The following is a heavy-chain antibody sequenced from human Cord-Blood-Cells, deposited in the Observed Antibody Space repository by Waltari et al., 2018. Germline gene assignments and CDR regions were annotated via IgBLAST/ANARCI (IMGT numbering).Heavy chain of an antibody. V-gene: IGHV1-69*09. CDR1: GGTFSSYA. CDR3: ARDRGYDILTGYYYYYYMDV. Sequence: QVQLVQSGAEVKKPGSSVKVSCKASGGTFSSYAISWVRQAPGQGLEWMGRIIPILGIANYAQKFQGRVTITADKSTSTAYMELSSLSSEDTAVYYCARDRGYDILTGYYYYYYMDVWGKGTTVTVSS. J-gene: IGHJ6*03. CDR2: IIPILGIA. D-gene: IGHD3-9*01.